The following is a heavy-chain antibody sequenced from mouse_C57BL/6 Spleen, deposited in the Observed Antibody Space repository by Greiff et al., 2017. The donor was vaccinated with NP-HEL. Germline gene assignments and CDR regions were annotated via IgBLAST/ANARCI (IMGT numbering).Heavy chain of an antibody. CDR1: GFTFSSYG. D-gene: IGHD1-1*01. CDR3: ASIITTVFDY. J-gene: IGHJ2*01. Sequence: EVQRVESGGDLVKPGGSLKLSCAASGFTFSSYGMSWVRQTPDKRLEWVATISSGGSYTYYPDSVKGRFTISRDNAKNTLYLQMSSLKSEDTAMYYCASIITTVFDYWGQGTTLTVSS. CDR2: ISSGGSYT. V-gene: IGHV5-6*01.